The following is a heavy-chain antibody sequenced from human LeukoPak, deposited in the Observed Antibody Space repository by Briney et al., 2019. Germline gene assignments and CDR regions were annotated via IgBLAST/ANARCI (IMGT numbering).Heavy chain of an antibody. J-gene: IGHJ4*02. CDR1: GFTVSSNY. V-gene: IGHV3-66*01. D-gene: IGHD2/OR15-2a*01. Sequence: QAGGSLRLSCAASGFTVSSNYMSWVRQAPGKGLGWVSVIYSGGSTYYADSVKGRFTISRDNSKNTLYLQMNSLRAEDTAVYYCARGDSRYYGPIDYWGQGTLVTVSS. CDR3: ARGDSRYYGPIDY. CDR2: IYSGGST.